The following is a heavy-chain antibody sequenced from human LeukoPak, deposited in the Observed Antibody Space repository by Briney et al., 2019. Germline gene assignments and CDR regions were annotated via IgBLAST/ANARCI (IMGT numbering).Heavy chain of an antibody. Sequence: ASVTVSCKASGYTFTSYGISWVRQAPGQGLEWMGWISAYNGNTNYAQKFQGRVTMTRDTSTSTVYMELSSLRSEDTAVYYCARGGLQLLAPLDYWGQGTLVTVSS. J-gene: IGHJ4*02. CDR1: GYTFTSYG. CDR2: ISAYNGNT. CDR3: ARGGLQLLAPLDY. D-gene: IGHD5-18*01. V-gene: IGHV1-18*01.